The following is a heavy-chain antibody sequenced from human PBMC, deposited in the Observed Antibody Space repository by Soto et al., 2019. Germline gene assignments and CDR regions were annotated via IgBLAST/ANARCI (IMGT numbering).Heavy chain of an antibody. D-gene: IGHD2-2*03. CDR3: ARGPVVDIVLVPAAPIYGMDV. Sequence: QVQLVQSGAEVKKPGSSVKVSCKASGGTFSSYAISWVRQAPGQGLEWMGGIIPIFGTANYAQKFQGRVTITADESTSTAYMELSSLRSEDTAVYYCARGPVVDIVLVPAAPIYGMDVWGQGTTVTVSS. J-gene: IGHJ6*02. V-gene: IGHV1-69*12. CDR2: IIPIFGTA. CDR1: GGTFSSYA.